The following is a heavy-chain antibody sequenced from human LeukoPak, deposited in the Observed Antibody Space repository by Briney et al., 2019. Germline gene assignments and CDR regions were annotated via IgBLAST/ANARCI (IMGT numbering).Heavy chain of an antibody. J-gene: IGHJ3*02. V-gene: IGHV1-2*04. D-gene: IGHD6-13*01. CDR3: ARESVEQQLGGFDI. CDR1: GYTFTGYY. Sequence: ASVKVSCKASGYTFTGYYMHWVRQAPGQGLEWMGWINPNSGGTNYAQKFQGWVTMTRDTSISTAYMELSRLRSDDTAVYYCARESVEQQLGGFDIWGQGTMVTVSS. CDR2: INPNSGGT.